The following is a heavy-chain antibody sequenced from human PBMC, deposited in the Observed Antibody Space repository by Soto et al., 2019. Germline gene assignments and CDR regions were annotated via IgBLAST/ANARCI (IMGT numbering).Heavy chain of an antibody. J-gene: IGHJ4*02. CDR3: VRSKGGYSYGTPFDY. V-gene: IGHV3-9*01. CDR1: GFTFDDYA. D-gene: IGHD5-18*01. Sequence: PGGSLRLSCAASGFTFDDYAMYWVRQVLGKGLEWVSSISWNSGNIGYADSVKGRFTTSRDNAENSLYLQMNSLGPEDTALYYCVRSKGGYSYGTPFDYWGQGTLVTVSS. CDR2: ISWNSGNI.